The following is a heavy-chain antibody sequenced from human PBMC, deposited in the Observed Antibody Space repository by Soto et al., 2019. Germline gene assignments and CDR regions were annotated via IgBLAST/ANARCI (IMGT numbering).Heavy chain of an antibody. CDR1: GGSISSYY. D-gene: IGHD2-15*01. Sequence: SETLSLTCTVSGGSISSYYWSWIRQPPGKGLERIGYIYYSGSTNYNPPLKSRITITVDTSKNQYSLKLSSVTAADTAVYYCATGGVVADHDAFDIWGQGTMVTVSS. J-gene: IGHJ3*02. CDR3: ATGGVVADHDAFDI. V-gene: IGHV4-59*01. CDR2: IYYSGST.